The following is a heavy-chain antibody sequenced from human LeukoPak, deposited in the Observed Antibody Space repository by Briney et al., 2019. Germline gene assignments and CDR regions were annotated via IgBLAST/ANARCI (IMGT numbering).Heavy chain of an antibody. CDR2: INSDGSST. CDR3: ARVGYSSGWPNFDY. D-gene: IGHD6-19*01. V-gene: IGHV3-74*01. CDR1: GFTFSSYW. J-gene: IGHJ4*02. Sequence: PGGSLRLSCAASGFTFSSYWMHWVRQAPGKGLVWVPRINSDGSSTSYADSVKGRFTISRDNAKNTLYLQMNSLRAEDTAVYYCARVGYSSGWPNFDYWGQGTLVTVSS.